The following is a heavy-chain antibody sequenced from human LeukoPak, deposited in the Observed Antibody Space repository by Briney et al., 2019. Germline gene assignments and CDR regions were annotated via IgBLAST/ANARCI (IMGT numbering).Heavy chain of an antibody. V-gene: IGHV3-74*01. D-gene: IGHD3-10*01. CDR3: ARDRGPRTGFMVREAFDY. CDR2: INTDGSIT. Sequence: GGSLRLSCAASGFTFSDYWIHWVRQAPGKGLVWVSRINTDGSITNYADSVKGRFSISRDNAKNTLYLQMSSLRAEDTAVYYCARDRGPRTGFMVREAFDYWGQGTLVTVSS. CDR1: GFTFSDYW. J-gene: IGHJ4*02.